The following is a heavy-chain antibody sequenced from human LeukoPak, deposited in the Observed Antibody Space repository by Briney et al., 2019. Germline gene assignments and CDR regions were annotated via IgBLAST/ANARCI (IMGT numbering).Heavy chain of an antibody. CDR2: MNPNSGNT. CDR1: GYTFTSYD. D-gene: IGHD6-13*01. Sequence: GASVKVSCKASGYTFTSYDINWVRQATGQGLEWMGWMNPNSGNTGYAQKFQGRATMTRNTSISTAYMELSSLRSEDTAVYYCARGPGAAAVRYYYGMDVWGQGTTVTVSS. CDR3: ARGPGAAAVRYYYGMDV. V-gene: IGHV1-8*01. J-gene: IGHJ6*02.